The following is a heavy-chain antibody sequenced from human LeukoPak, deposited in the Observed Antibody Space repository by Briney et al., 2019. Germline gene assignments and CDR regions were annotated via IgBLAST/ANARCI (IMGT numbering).Heavy chain of an antibody. Sequence: PSETLSLSRTVSGDSISSSSYYWAWIRQPPGKGLEWIGSIYYSGSTYYNPSLKSRVTISVDTSKNQFSLKLSSVTAADTAVYYCAREANSGSYSRWFDPWGQGTLVTVSS. CDR2: IYYSGST. CDR1: GDSISSSSYY. V-gene: IGHV4-39*07. D-gene: IGHD1-26*01. J-gene: IGHJ5*02. CDR3: AREANSGSYSRWFDP.